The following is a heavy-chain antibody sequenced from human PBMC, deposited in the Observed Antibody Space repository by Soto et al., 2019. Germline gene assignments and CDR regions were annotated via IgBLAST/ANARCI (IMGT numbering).Heavy chain of an antibody. CDR3: EKESNTIFDFNWFDP. Sequence: PGGSLRLSCAASGFTFSSFAMSWVRQAPGKGLEWVSAISGSGGNTYYAEPVKGRFTISRDNSKNTLYLQMNSLRAEDTAVYYCEKESNTIFDFNWFDPWGQGTPVPVSS. D-gene: IGHD3-3*01. V-gene: IGHV3-23*01. J-gene: IGHJ5*02. CDR1: GFTFSSFA. CDR2: ISGSGGNT.